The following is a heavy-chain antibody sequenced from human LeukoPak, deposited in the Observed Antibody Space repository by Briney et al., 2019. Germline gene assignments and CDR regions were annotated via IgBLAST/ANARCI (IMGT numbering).Heavy chain of an antibody. D-gene: IGHD2/OR15-2a*01. J-gene: IGHJ4*02. CDR2: IYGGSNT. V-gene: IGHV3-66*01. CDR3: ATDGSARPEYF. Sequence: GSLRLSCAASGYTFSSYEMNWVRQAPGKGLEWVSLIYGGSNTYYADSVKGRFTISRDNSKNMVYLQMTRLRAEDTGLYYCATDGSARPEYFWGQGALVTVSS. CDR1: GYTFSSYE.